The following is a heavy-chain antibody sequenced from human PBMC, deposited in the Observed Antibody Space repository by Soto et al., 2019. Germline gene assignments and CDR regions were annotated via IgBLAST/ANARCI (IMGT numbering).Heavy chain of an antibody. D-gene: IGHD6-13*01. CDR3: ARDFIGAAGLDC. Sequence: PGGSLRLSCAASGFTVSSNYMSWVRQAPGKGLEWVSVIYRGGSTYYADSVKGRFTISRDNSKNTLYLQMNSLRAEDTAVYYCARDFIGAAGLDCWGQGTLVTAPQ. V-gene: IGHV3-66*01. J-gene: IGHJ4*02. CDR1: GFTVSSNY. CDR2: IYRGGST.